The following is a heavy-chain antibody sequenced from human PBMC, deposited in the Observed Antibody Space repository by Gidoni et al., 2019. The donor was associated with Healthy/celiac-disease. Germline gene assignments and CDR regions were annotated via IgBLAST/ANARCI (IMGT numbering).Heavy chain of an antibody. CDR2: IDHSGCT. D-gene: IGHD3-22*01. CDR3: ARAGSSGQKGYFDY. J-gene: IGHJ4*02. CDR1: GGSISRGGYS. V-gene: IGHV4-30-2*01. Sequence: QLQLQESGSGLVKPSQTLSLTCAVSGGSISRGGYSWSWIRQPPGKCLEWIGYIDHSGCTHYTPSLKRRVTISVDMSKNQFSLKLSSVTAADTAVYYCARAGSSGQKGYFDYWGQGTLVTVSS.